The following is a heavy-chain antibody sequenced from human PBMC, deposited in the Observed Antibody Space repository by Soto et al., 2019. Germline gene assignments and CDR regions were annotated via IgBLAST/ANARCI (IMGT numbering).Heavy chain of an antibody. D-gene: IGHD2-2*01. J-gene: IGHJ5*02. CDR2: ISGSGGST. Sequence: GGSLSLSCAASGFTFSSYSMSWVRQAPGKGLEWVSAISGSGGSTYYADSVKGRFTISRDNSKNTLYLQMNSLRAEDTAVYYCAKDRRIVLVPAAMDPWGQGTLVTVS. CDR1: GFTFSSYS. V-gene: IGHV3-23*01. CDR3: AKDRRIVLVPAAMDP.